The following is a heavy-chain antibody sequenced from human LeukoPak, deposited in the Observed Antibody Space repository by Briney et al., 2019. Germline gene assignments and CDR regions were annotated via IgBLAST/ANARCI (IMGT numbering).Heavy chain of an antibody. CDR3: ARVDDYVWGSYRSFDY. CDR2: ISYDGSNK. D-gene: IGHD3-16*02. CDR1: GFTFSSYA. V-gene: IGHV3-30-3*01. J-gene: IGHJ4*02. Sequence: PGGSLRLSCAASGFTFSSYAMHWVRQAPGKGLEWVAVISYDGSNKYYADSVKGRFTISRDNAKNSLYLQMNSLRAEDTAVYYCARVDDYVWGSYRSFDYWGQGTLVTVSS.